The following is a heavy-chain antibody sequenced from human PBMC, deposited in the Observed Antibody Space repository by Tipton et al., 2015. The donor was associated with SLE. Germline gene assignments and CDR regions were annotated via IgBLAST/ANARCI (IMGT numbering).Heavy chain of an antibody. CDR3: ARGTSYWGSYYADY. D-gene: IGHD3-16*01. CDR1: GYSISSGYY. Sequence: TLSLTCTVSGYSISSGYYWGWIRQPPGKGLEWIGSIYHSGGTFYNPSLKSRVTISVDTSKNQFSLNLNSVTAADTAVYFCARGTSYWGSYYADYWGQGTLVTVSS. CDR2: IYHSGGT. J-gene: IGHJ4*02. V-gene: IGHV4-38-2*02.